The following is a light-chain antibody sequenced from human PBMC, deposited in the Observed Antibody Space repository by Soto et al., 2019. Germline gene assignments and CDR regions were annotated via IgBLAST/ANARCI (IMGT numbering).Light chain of an antibody. CDR1: SSDIGGYVY. V-gene: IGLV2-14*01. J-gene: IGLJ2*01. CDR3: SSYRSSNTVV. CDR2: EVT. Sequence: QSVLTQPASVSGSPGQSITISCTGTSSDIGGYVYVSWFQQHPGKAPKLMLYEVTNRPSGVSNRVSGSKSGNTASLTISGLQAEDEAHYYCSSYRSSNTVVFGGGTQLTVL.